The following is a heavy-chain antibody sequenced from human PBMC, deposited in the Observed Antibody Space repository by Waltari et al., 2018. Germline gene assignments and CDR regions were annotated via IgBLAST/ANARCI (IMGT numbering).Heavy chain of an antibody. CDR3: AKDQIPGTVTTLYS. CDR1: GVTFSTYA. V-gene: IGHV3-23*01. J-gene: IGHJ5*02. D-gene: IGHD4-17*01. CDR2: ISGGGDVT. Sequence: EVQLLESGGGLVQPGGSLRLSCAASGVTFSTYAMTWVRQAPGKGLEWVSSISGGGDVTYSSDSVRGRFIISRDNSKNTLYIQMNNLRPDDTAVYYCAKDQIPGTVTTLYSWGQGTLVTVSS.